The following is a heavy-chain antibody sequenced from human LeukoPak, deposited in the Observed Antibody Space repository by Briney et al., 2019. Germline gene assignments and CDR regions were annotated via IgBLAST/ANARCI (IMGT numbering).Heavy chain of an antibody. V-gene: IGHV4-34*01. CDR2: INHSGSI. CDR1: GGSFSGYY. Sequence: SETLSLTCAVYGGSFSGYYWSWIRQPPGKGLEWIGEINHSGSINYNPSLKSRVTISVDTSKNQFSLKLSSVTAADTAVYYCARGRDYYDSSGYKKTANFDYWGQGTLVTVSS. D-gene: IGHD3-22*01. CDR3: ARGRDYYDSSGYKKTANFDY. J-gene: IGHJ4*02.